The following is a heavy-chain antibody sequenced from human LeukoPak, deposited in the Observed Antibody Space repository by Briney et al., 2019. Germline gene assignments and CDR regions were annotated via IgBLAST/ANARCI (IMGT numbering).Heavy chain of an antibody. V-gene: IGHV1-2*02. Sequence: GASVKVSCKASGYTFTGYYMHWVRQAPGQGLEWVGWINPNSGGTNYAQKFQGRVTMTRDTSISTAYMELNRLRSDDTAVCYCRRVVNTAMVMDYWGQGTLVTVSS. J-gene: IGHJ4*02. D-gene: IGHD5-18*01. CDR1: GYTFTGYY. CDR2: INPNSGGT. CDR3: RRVVNTAMVMDY.